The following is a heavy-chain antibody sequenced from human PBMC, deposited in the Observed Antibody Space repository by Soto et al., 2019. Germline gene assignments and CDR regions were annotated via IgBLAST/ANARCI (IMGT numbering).Heavy chain of an antibody. CDR3: AASPTYYDFWSGYFTGTPGAFDI. Sequence: SVKVSCKASGFTFTSSAMQWVRQARGQRLEWIGWIVVGSGNTNYAQKFQERVTITRDMSTSTAYMELSSLRSEDTAVYYCAASPTYYDFWSGYFTGTPGAFDIWGQGIMVTDS. V-gene: IGHV1-58*02. J-gene: IGHJ3*02. D-gene: IGHD3-3*01. CDR2: IVVGSGNT. CDR1: GFTFTSSA.